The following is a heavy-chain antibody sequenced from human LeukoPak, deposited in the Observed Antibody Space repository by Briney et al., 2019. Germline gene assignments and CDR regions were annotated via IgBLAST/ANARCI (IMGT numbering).Heavy chain of an antibody. J-gene: IGHJ4*02. V-gene: IGHV3-23*01. CDR2: ISPAGGTT. CDR3: TKVRSGSSSWALRVFDY. Sequence: GGSLRLSCAASGFTFSSYWMHWVRQAPGGGLEWVSTISPAGGTTYYAESMKGRVTISRDNPKTTLHLQMNSLRVEDTATYYCTKVRSGSSSWALRVFDYWGQGALVTVSS. CDR1: GFTFSSYW. D-gene: IGHD6-13*01.